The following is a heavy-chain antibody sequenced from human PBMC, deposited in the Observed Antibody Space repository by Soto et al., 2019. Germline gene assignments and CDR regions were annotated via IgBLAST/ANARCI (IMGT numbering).Heavy chain of an antibody. Sequence: PGGSLRLSCAASGFTFSSYAMKWVRQAPGKGLEWVSLIGESGTPTYYADSVKGRFTISRDNSGNTLFLEMYSLRAEDTAVYYCARYIPGVRYYGMDVWGQGTIGAVSS. J-gene: IGHJ6*01. CDR1: GFTFSSYA. D-gene: IGHD2-2*01. CDR3: ARYIPGVRYYGMDV. CDR2: IGESGTPT. V-gene: IGHV3-23*01.